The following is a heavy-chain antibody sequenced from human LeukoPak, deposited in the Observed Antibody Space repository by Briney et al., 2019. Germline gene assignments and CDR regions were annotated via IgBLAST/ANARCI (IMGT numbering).Heavy chain of an antibody. J-gene: IGHJ4*02. D-gene: IGHD3-22*01. Sequence: SETLSLTCTVSGDSISSFRWNWIRQSPGKGLEWIGIVFDSEYIDYNPSLKSRMSMSRDTSKNQISLRLTSVTAADTAVYYCARGREKVPLYYYDSSGYYYFDYWGQGTLVTVSS. CDR2: VFDSEYI. V-gene: IGHV4-59*01. CDR3: ARGREKVPLYYYDSSGYYYFDY. CDR1: GDSISSFR.